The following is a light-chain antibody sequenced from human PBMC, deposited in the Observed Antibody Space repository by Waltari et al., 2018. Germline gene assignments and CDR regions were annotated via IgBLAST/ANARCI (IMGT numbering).Light chain of an antibody. V-gene: IGLV1-44*01. CDR2: NND. Sequence: QSVLTQPPSASGTPEQRVTISCSGSDSNIGGHSVNWYQQLPGTAPKLLVFNNDQRPSGVPDRFSGSKSGTSASLAINGLQSEDEADYSCAAWDDSVDGVVFGGGTKLTVL. CDR3: AAWDDSVDGVV. CDR1: DSNIGGHS. J-gene: IGLJ2*01.